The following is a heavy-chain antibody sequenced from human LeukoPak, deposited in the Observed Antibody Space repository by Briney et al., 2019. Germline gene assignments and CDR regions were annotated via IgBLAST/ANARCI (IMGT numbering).Heavy chain of an antibody. CDR3: ARAYCSSTSCYFDY. D-gene: IGHD2-2*01. CDR1: GYTFSNSG. V-gene: IGHV3-30*19. J-gene: IGHJ4*02. Sequence: GGSLRLSCVASGYTFSNSGLHWVRQTPGKGLEWVAVISYDGSNKYYADSVKGRFTISRDNSMDTLYLQMNSLRAEDTAVYYCARAYCSSTSCYFDYWGQGTLVTVSS. CDR2: ISYDGSNK.